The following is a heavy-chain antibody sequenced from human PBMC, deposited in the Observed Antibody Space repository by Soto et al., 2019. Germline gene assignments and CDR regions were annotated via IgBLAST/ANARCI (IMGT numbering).Heavy chain of an antibody. CDR3: ARGDSTDCSNGVCSFFYNHDMDV. J-gene: IGHJ6*02. V-gene: IGHV1-2*04. D-gene: IGHD2-8*01. CDR2: INPKSGGT. CDR1: GYSFTDHH. Sequence: ASVKVSCKASGYSFTDHHIHWVRQAPGQGLEWLGRINPKSGGTSTAQKFQGWVTMTTDTSISTASMELTRLTSDDTAIYYCARGDSTDCSNGVCSFFYNHDMDVWGQGTT.